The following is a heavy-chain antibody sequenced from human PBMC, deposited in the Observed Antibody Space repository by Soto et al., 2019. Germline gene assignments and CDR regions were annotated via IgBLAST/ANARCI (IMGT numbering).Heavy chain of an antibody. D-gene: IGHD4-4*01. J-gene: IGHJ4*02. CDR1: RFSLSTRGVG. CDR2: IYWDDDK. V-gene: IGHV2-5*02. CDR3: ARRRNSNYGFDY. Sequence: SRPTLVNPTQTLTLTCTFSRFSLSTRGVGVGWIRQPPGKALEWLALIYWDDDKRYRPSLKNRLTITKDTSENRVVLTMTNMDPVDTATYYWARRRNSNYGFDYWGQGTLVTVSS.